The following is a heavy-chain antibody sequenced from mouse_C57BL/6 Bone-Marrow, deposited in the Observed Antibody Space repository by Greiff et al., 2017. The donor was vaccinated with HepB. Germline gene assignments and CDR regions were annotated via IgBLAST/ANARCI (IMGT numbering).Heavy chain of an antibody. D-gene: IGHD1-1*01. CDR1: GYTFTDYE. J-gene: IGHJ2*01. CDR2: IDPETGGT. CDR3: TRGGTVVPYYFDY. V-gene: IGHV1-15*01. Sequence: QVQLQQSGAELVRPGASVTLSCKASGYTFTDYEMHWVKQTPVHGLEWIGAIDPETGGTAYNQKFKGKAILTADKSSSTAYMELRSLTSEDSAVYYCTRGGTVVPYYFDYWGQGTTLTVSS.